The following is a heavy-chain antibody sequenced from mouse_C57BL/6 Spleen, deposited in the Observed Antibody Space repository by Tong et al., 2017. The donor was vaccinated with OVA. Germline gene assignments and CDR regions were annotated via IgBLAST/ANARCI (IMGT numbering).Heavy chain of an antibody. CDR3: AREEVTTGGFDY. Sequence: EVQLQESGGGLVKPGGSLKLSCAASGFTFSDYYMYWVRQTPEKRLEWVATISDGGSYTYYPDSVKGRFTISRDNARNKLNLQMRRLKCEDTAMYYCAREEVTTGGFDYWGQGTTLTVSS. CDR1: GFTFSDYY. D-gene: IGHD2-1*01. J-gene: IGHJ2*01. V-gene: IGHV5-4*02. CDR2: ISDGGSYT.